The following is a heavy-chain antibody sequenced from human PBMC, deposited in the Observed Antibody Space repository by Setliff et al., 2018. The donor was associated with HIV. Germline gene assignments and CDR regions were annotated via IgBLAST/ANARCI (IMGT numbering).Heavy chain of an antibody. V-gene: IGHV4-38-2*01. CDR3: ARGTRYNGDGNPNWFDP. CDR2: IYYSGST. CDR1: ASSISSDYC. Sequence: SETLSLTCAVSASSISSDYCWGWIRQPPGKGLEWIGNIYYSGSTYYNPSLKSRVTISVDTSKNQFSLELTSVTAADTAVYYCARGTRYNGDGNPNWFDPWGQGTLVTVSS. J-gene: IGHJ5*02. D-gene: IGHD1-1*01.